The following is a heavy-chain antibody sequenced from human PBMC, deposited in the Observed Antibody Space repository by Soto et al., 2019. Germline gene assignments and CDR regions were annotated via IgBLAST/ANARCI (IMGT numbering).Heavy chain of an antibody. V-gene: IGHV1-18*01. CDR1: GYRFSSYG. J-gene: IGHJ5*02. Sequence: QAQSVQSGAELRKPVASVKVSCQAYGYRFSSYGVHWLRQAPGQGLERMGWIDPNSGNRNYAQKFQDTRSMTSATATNTIYMELKSLKSDDTAIYYCVRDRLRGYDISGFYPWGQGTLITVSS. D-gene: IGHD3-22*01. CDR3: VRDRLRGYDISGFYP. CDR2: IDPNSGNR.